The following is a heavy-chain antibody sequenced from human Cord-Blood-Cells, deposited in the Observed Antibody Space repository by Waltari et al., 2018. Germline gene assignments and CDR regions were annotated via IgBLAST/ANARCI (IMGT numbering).Heavy chain of an antibody. CDR2: ISSSSSYI. CDR3: ARDRYSGSYYAFDI. J-gene: IGHJ3*02. D-gene: IGHD1-26*01. V-gene: IGHV3-21*01. Sequence: EVQLVESGGGLVKPGGSLRLSCAASGFNFSSYSMNWVRQAPGKGLEWVSSISSSSSYIYYADSVKGRFTISRDNAKNSLYLQMNSLRAEDTAVYYCARDRYSGSYYAFDIWGQGTMVTVSS. CDR1: GFNFSSYS.